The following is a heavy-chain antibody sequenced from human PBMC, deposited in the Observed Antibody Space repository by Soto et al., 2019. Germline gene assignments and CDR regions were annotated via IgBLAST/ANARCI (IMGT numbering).Heavy chain of an antibody. D-gene: IGHD3-22*01. V-gene: IGHV1-18*01. CDR3: ARDLPYYYDSSGPRGAFDI. Sequence: ASVKVSCKASGYTFTSYGISWVRQAPGQGLEWMGWISAYNGNTNYAQKLQGRVTMTTDTSTSTAYMELRSLRSDDTAVYCCARDLPYYYDSSGPRGAFDIWGQGTMVTVS. CDR1: GYTFTSYG. J-gene: IGHJ3*02. CDR2: ISAYNGNT.